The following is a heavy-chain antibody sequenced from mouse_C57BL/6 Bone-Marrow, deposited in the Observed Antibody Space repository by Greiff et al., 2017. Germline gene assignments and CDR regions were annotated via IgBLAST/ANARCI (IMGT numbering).Heavy chain of an antibody. J-gene: IGHJ3*01. D-gene: IGHD4-1*01. CDR3: ARRRNWGAFAY. V-gene: IGHV1-50*01. CDR1: GYTFTSYW. CDR2: IDPSGSYT. Sequence: QVQLQQPGAELVKPGASVKLSCKASGYTFTSYWMTWVKQRPGQGLEWIGEIDPSGSYTNYNQKFKGKATLTVDPSSSTAYMQLSSLTSEDSAVYYCARRRNWGAFAYGGQGTLVTVSA.